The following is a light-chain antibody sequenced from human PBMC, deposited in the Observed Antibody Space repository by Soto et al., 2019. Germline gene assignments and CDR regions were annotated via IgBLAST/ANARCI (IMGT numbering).Light chain of an antibody. CDR1: QSISSW. J-gene: IGKJ1*01. CDR2: KAS. Sequence: DIQMTQSPSTLSASLGDRVTITCRASQSISSWVAWYQQTPGKAPKLLIYKASTLESGVSSRFTGSGSGTEFTLTINSLPPDDFATYYCQQYDSYSATFGQGTKV. V-gene: IGKV1-5*03. CDR3: QQYDSYSAT.